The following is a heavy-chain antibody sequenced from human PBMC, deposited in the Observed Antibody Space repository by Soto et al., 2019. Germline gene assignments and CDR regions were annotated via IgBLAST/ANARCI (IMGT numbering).Heavy chain of an antibody. CDR3: VRCVSTGSVFDI. CDR2: TYYRSKWND. J-gene: IGHJ3*02. V-gene: IGHV6-1*01. CDR1: GDSVSSNSVS. Sequence: PSQTLSLTCAISGDSVSSNSVSWNWIRQSPSRGLEWLGRTYYRSKWNDDYAVSVKGRISINPDTSKNHFSLQLNSVTPEDTAVYYCVRCVSTGSVFDIWGQGTMVTVSS.